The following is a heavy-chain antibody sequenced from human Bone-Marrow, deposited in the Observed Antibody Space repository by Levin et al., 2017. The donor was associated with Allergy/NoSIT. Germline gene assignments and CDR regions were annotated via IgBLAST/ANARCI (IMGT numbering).Heavy chain of an antibody. D-gene: IGHD3-9*01. V-gene: IGHV3-33*01. CDR3: ARGTFSSSGLRYFDWFGRFDP. Sequence: PGGSLRLSCAASGFTFSSYGMHWVRQAPGKGLEWVAVIWYDGSNKYYADSVKGRFTISRDNSKNTLYLQMNSLRAEDTAVYYCARGTFSSSGLRYFDWFGRFDPWGQGTLVTVSS. CDR2: IWYDGSNK. CDR1: GFTFSSYG. J-gene: IGHJ5*02.